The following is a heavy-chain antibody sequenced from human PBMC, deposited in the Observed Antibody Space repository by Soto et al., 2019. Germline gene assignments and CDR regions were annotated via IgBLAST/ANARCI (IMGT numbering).Heavy chain of an antibody. J-gene: IGHJ6*02. V-gene: IGHV2-5*01. CDR2: IYWNDEI. CDR1: GFSLSSSGAG. Sequence: VSGPTLVNPTQTLTLTCSFTGFSLSSSGAGVGWFRQSPGKALEWLALIYWNDEIRYSPSLASRLTITKDTSKDQVVLTLTNLGPVDTATYYCSHLDLRGFSYYTYGWYVWGQGTTVTVSS. CDR3: SHLDLRGFSYYTYGWYV. D-gene: IGHD2-15*01.